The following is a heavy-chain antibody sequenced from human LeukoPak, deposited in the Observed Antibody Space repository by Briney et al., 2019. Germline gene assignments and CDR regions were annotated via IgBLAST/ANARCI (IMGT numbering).Heavy chain of an antibody. D-gene: IGHD3-22*01. J-gene: IGHJ3*02. CDR3: ARAYYYDSSGYYYPGAFDI. V-gene: IGHV4-59*08. CDR2: IYYSGST. Sequence: PSETLSLTCTVSGGSISSYYWSWIRQPPGKGLEWIGYIYYSGSTNYNPSLKSRVTISVDTSKNQFSLKLSSVTAADTAVYYCARAYYYDSSGYYYPGAFDIWGQGTMVTVSS. CDR1: GGSISSYY.